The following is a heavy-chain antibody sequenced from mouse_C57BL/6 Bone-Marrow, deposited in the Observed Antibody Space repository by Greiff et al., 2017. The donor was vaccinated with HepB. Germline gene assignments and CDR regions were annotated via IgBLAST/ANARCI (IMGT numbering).Heavy chain of an antibody. CDR2: ISNGGGST. CDR1: GFTFSDYY. Sequence: EVKVVESGGGLVQPGGSLKLSCAASGFTFSDYYMYWVRQTPGKRLEWVAYISNGGGSTYYPDTVKGRITITRDNAKNTLYLQMSRKKTEDTAMYYCARFHYSSSEYYFDYWGQGTTLTVSS. D-gene: IGHD1-1*01. J-gene: IGHJ2*01. V-gene: IGHV5-12*01. CDR3: ARFHYSSSEYYFDY.